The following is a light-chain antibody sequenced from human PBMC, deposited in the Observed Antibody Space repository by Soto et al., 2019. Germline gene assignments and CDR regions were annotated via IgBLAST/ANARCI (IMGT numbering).Light chain of an antibody. V-gene: IGKV1-9*01. Sequence: DIQLTQSPSFLSASVGDRVTITCRASQGISSYLAWYQHKPGKAPKLLIYAAAILQSGVPSRFSGSGSGTDFTLTISCLQSEDFATYYCQQYYSYPLTFGGGTKVDI. J-gene: IGKJ4*01. CDR1: QGISSY. CDR3: QQYYSYPLT. CDR2: AAA.